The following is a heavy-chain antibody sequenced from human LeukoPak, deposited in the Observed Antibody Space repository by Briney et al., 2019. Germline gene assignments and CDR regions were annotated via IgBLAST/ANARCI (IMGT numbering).Heavy chain of an antibody. V-gene: IGHV1-69*13. D-gene: IGHD1-26*01. CDR1: GGTFSSYA. CDR2: IIPIFGTA. Sequence: SVKVSCKASGGTFSSYAISWVRQAPGQGLEWMGGIIPIFGTANYAQKFQGRVTITADGSTSTAYMELSSLRSEDTAVYYCARVVDVEYSGSYYLDYWGQGTLVTVSS. J-gene: IGHJ4*02. CDR3: ARVVDVEYSGSYYLDY.